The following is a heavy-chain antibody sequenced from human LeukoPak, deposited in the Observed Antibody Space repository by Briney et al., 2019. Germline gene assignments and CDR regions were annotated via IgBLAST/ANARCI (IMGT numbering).Heavy chain of an antibody. D-gene: IGHD3-3*01. Sequence: PSETLSLTCAVYGGSFSGYYWSWIRQPPGKGLEWIGEINHSGSTNYNPSLKSRVTISVDTSKNQFSLKLSSVTAADTAVYYCARGSHDYDFWSGYYRGNYYMDVWGKGTTVTVSS. CDR2: INHSGST. CDR1: GGSFSGYY. CDR3: ARGSHDYDFWSGYYRGNYYMDV. V-gene: IGHV4-34*01. J-gene: IGHJ6*03.